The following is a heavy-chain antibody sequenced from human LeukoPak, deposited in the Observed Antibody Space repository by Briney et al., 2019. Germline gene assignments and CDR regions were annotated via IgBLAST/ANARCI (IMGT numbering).Heavy chain of an antibody. D-gene: IGHD3-10*01. J-gene: IGHJ6*03. CDR1: GGSISSGGYS. CDR2: IYHSGST. V-gene: IGHV4-30-2*02. CDR3: ARLVRGGGPYYYYYYMDV. Sequence: SETLSLTCAVSGGSISSGGYSWSWIRQPPGKGLEWIGYIYHSGSTYYNPSLKSRVTISVDTSKNQFSLKLSSVTAADTAVYYCARLVRGGGPYYYYYYMDVWGKGTTVTVSS.